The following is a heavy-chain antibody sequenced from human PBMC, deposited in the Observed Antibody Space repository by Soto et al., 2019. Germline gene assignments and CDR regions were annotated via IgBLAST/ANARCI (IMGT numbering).Heavy chain of an antibody. V-gene: IGHV4-39*01. Sequence: SDTLSLTCTVSGVSIISSSFHWGWIRQPPGTGLEWIGSIYYSGSTYYSPSLKSRVTISVDTSKNQFSLKLSSVTAADTAVYYCARRERAAGTDWWFDPWGQGTLVTVS. CDR3: ARRERAAGTDWWFDP. J-gene: IGHJ5*02. CDR1: GVSIISSSFH. D-gene: IGHD6-13*01. CDR2: IYYSGST.